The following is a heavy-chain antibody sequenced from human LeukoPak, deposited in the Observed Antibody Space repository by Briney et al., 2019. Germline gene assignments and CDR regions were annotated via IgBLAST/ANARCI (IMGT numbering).Heavy chain of an antibody. CDR1: GFNFGDYA. Sequence: PGRSLRLSCTASGFNFGDYAMSWVRQAPGKGLEWVSGIRGTGSRTDYADSVKGRFTISRDNSKDTLYLQMNSLRADDTAVYYCAKTSRGNSGYDSPFDYWGQGTLVTVSS. V-gene: IGHV3-23*01. CDR3: AKTSRGNSGYDSPFDY. J-gene: IGHJ4*02. CDR2: IRGTGSRT. D-gene: IGHD5-12*01.